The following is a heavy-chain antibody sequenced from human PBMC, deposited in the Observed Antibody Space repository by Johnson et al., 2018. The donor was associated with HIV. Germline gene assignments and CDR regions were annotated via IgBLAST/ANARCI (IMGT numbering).Heavy chain of an antibody. CDR3: ARDIVVVTGGSHGFDI. CDR2: ISYDGSNK. V-gene: IGHV3-30-3*01. Sequence: QVQLVESGGGLVQPGRSLRLSCAASGFTFSSYAMHWVRQAPGKGLEWVAVISYDGSNKYYADSVKGRFTISRDNSKNTLYLQMNSLRVDDTAVYYCARDIVVVTGGSHGFDIWGQGTMVTVSS. D-gene: IGHD2-21*02. CDR1: GFTFSSYA. J-gene: IGHJ3*02.